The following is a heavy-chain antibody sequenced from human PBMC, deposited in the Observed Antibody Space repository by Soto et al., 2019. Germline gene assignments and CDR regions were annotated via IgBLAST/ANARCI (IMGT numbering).Heavy chain of an antibody. V-gene: IGHV1-2*02. CDR3: AREEGTELDX. Sequence: QVRLVQSGAEVKKPGASVKVTCKPSGYTFTDAYIHWVRQAPGQGLEWLGWINPKNGGTNYAQKFQGRVTMTRDTSSSTAFMELSSLNSNDTAVYYCAREEGTELDXWGQGTLVXV. D-gene: IGHD1-7*01. J-gene: IGHJ4*02. CDR2: INPKNGGT. CDR1: GYTFTDAY.